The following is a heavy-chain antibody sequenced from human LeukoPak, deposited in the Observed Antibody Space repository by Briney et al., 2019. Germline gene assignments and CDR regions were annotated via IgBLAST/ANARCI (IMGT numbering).Heavy chain of an antibody. J-gene: IGHJ6*02. Sequence: GGSLRLSCAASGFTFSSYAMHWVRQAPGKGLEWVAVISYDGSNKYYADSVKGRFTISRDNSKNTLYLQMNSLRAEDTAVYYCARDIYPDDYGDLNYGMDVWGQGTTVTVSS. V-gene: IGHV3-30-3*01. D-gene: IGHD4-17*01. CDR2: ISYDGSNK. CDR3: ARDIYPDDYGDLNYGMDV. CDR1: GFTFSSYA.